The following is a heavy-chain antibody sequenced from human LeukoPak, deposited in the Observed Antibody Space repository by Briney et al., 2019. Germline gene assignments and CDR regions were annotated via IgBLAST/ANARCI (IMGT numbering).Heavy chain of an antibody. D-gene: IGHD6-13*01. CDR2: INRNSGGT. Sequence: WASVKVSCKASGYTFTGYYMHWVRQAPGQGLEWMGWINRNSGGTNYAQRFQGRVTMTRDTSISTVYMELSRLRSDDTAVYYCATFTGGYNSTEDYWGQGTLVTVSS. CDR3: ATFTGGYNSTEDY. J-gene: IGHJ4*02. CDR1: GYTFTGYY. V-gene: IGHV1-2*02.